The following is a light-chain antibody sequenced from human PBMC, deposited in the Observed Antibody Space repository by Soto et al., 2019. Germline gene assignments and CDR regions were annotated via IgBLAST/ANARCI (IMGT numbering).Light chain of an antibody. CDR3: HQYNHLYT. V-gene: IGKV3-15*01. CDR1: QSVSSN. Sequence: EIVMTQSPATLYVSPGERATLSCRASQSVSSNLAWYQQKPGQAPRLLIYGASTRATGIPARFSGSGSGTEFTLTISSLQAEDIAVYYCHQYNHLYTFGQGTKLEIK. CDR2: GAS. J-gene: IGKJ2*01.